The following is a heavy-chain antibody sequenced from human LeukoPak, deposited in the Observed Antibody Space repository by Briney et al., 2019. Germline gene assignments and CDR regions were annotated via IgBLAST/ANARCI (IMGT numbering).Heavy chain of an antibody. Sequence: PGGSLRLSCAASGFTFSSYGMHWVRQAPGKGLEWVAFIRYDGSNKYYADSVKGRFTISRDNSKNTLYLQMNSLRAEDTAVYYCARDTHRKGIAGFDYWGQGTLVTVSS. D-gene: IGHD2-15*01. CDR3: ARDTHRKGIAGFDY. CDR1: GFTFSSYG. CDR2: IRYDGSNK. V-gene: IGHV3-30*02. J-gene: IGHJ4*02.